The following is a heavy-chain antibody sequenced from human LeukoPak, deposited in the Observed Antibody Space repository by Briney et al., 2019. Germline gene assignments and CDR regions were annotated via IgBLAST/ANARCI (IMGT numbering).Heavy chain of an antibody. J-gene: IGHJ4*02. CDR1: GFTFSSYG. CDR2: VWYDGSET. Sequence: PGGSLRLSCAASGFTFSSYGMHWVRQAPGKGLEWVAVVWYDGSETYYADSVKGRFTISRDNSKNTMYLQMNSLRAEDTAVYYCARDRPTWPIDYWGQGTLVTVSS. D-gene: IGHD5-12*01. V-gene: IGHV3-33*08. CDR3: ARDRPTWPIDY.